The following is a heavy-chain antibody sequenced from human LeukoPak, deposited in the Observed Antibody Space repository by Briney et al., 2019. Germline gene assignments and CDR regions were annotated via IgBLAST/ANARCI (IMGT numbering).Heavy chain of an antibody. V-gene: IGHV3-43D*04. J-gene: IGHJ3*02. D-gene: IGHD1-26*01. CDR3: VKEIQAGAYGLDI. CDR2: ISWDGGST. CDR1: GFPYDDYA. Sequence: GGSLRLPCAASGFPYDDYAMHGLRQAPGRGLEWVSFISWDGGSTHYAHSVKGRFTISRDNSKNSLYLQVNSLSADDTALYYCVKEIQAGAYGLDIWGQGTMATVSS.